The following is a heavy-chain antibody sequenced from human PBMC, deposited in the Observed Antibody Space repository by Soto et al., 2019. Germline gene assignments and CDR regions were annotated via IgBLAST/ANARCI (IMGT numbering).Heavy chain of an antibody. CDR2: TYYKSKWNN. Sequence: SQTLSLTCVISGDSVSSNSAGWNWIRQSPSRGLEWLGRTYYKSKWNNDYALSVKSRITINPDTSKNQFSLHLYSVTPEDTAVYYCTGITWFRGMDVWGQGTPVTVSS. D-gene: IGHD3-10*01. J-gene: IGHJ6*02. CDR1: GDSVSSNSAG. V-gene: IGHV6-1*01. CDR3: TGITWFRGMDV.